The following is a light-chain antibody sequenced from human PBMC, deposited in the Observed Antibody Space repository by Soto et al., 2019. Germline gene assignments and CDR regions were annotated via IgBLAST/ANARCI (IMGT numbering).Light chain of an antibody. CDR3: SSYTSSIPYV. CDR1: SSDVGGYNY. CDR2: EVT. V-gene: IGLV2-14*01. Sequence: TQPSSVSGSPGQSITISCTGTSSDVGGYNYVSWYQQQPGKAPKLMIYEVTSRPSGVSDRFSGSKSGNTASLTISGLQAEDEADYYCSSYTSSIPYVFGTGTKVTVL. J-gene: IGLJ1*01.